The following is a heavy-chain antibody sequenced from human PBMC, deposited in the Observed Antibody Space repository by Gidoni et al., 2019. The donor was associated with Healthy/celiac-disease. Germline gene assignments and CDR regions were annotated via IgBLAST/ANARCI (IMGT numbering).Heavy chain of an antibody. CDR1: GFTFSSDW. D-gene: IGHD7-27*01. CDR3: ARDIGAGEDLWDY. V-gene: IGHV3-7*01. CDR2: IKQDGSEK. Sequence: EVQLVESGGGLVQPGGSLRLSCAASGFTFSSDWMSWVRQAPGKGLEWVANIKQDGSEKYYVDSVKGRFTISRDNTKNSLYLQMNSLRAEDTAVYYCARDIGAGEDLWDYWGQGTLVTVSS. J-gene: IGHJ4*02.